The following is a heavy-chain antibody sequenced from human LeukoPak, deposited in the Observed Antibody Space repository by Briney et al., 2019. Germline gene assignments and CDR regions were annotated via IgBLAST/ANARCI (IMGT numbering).Heavy chain of an antibody. J-gene: IGHJ4*02. Sequence: GGSLRLSCAASGFTVSSNYMSWVRQAPGKGLEWVSVIYSGGSTYYADSVKGRFTISRDNSKNTLYLQMNSLRAEDKAVYYCARDGPMEGYFDYWGQGTLVSVSP. CDR3: ARDGPMEGYFDY. D-gene: IGHD2-8*01. V-gene: IGHV3-66*01. CDR2: IYSGGST. CDR1: GFTVSSNY.